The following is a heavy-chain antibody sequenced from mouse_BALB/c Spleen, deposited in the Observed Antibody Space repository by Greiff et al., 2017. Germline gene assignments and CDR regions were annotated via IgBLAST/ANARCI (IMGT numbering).Heavy chain of an antibody. Sequence: VQLLQSGPELVKPGASVKISCKASGYSFTGYYMHWVKQSHVKSLEWIGRINPYNGATSYNQNFKDKANLTVDKSSSTAYLELHSLTSEDSAVYYCARPYGYDAWFAYWGQGTLVTVSA. CDR1: GYSFTGYY. CDR2: INPYNGAT. J-gene: IGHJ3*01. CDR3: ARPYGYDAWFAY. D-gene: IGHD2-2*01. V-gene: IGHV1-31*01.